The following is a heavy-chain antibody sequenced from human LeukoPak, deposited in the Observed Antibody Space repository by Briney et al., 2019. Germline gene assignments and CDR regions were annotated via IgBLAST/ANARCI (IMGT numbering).Heavy chain of an antibody. D-gene: IGHD3-3*01. CDR2: ISSSSSTI. V-gene: IGHV3-48*01. J-gene: IGHJ4*02. CDR1: GFTFSSYS. CDR3: ARDGGGGPFDY. Sequence: GGSLRLSCAASGFTFSSYSMNWVRQAPGKGLEWDSYISSSSSTIYYADSVKGRFTISRDNAKNSLYLQMNSLRAEDTAVYYCARDGGGGPFDYWGQGTLVTVSS.